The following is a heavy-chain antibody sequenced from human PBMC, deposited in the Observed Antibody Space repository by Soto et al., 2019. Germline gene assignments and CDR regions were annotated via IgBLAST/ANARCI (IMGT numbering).Heavy chain of an antibody. CDR2: ISYTGST. CDR1: CGSISSCGYS. Sequence: SETLSLTCAVSCGSISSCGYSWSWIRQPPGKGLEWIGYISYTGSTYYNPSLKSRVTISVDRSKNQFSLKLSSVTAADTAVYYCASLVYDSSGYRPGWGQGTLVTVAS. V-gene: IGHV4-30-2*01. J-gene: IGHJ4*02. D-gene: IGHD3-22*01. CDR3: ASLVYDSSGYRPG.